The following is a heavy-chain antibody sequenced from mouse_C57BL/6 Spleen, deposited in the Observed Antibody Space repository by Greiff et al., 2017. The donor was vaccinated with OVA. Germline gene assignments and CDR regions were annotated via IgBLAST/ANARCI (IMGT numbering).Heavy chain of an antibody. CDR1: GYTFTSYT. CDR2: INPSSGYT. J-gene: IGHJ1*03. V-gene: IGHV1-4*01. CDR3: AREFITTVDWYFDV. D-gene: IGHD1-1*01. Sequence: QVQLKQSGAELARPGASVKMSCKASGYTFTSYTMHWVKQRPGQGLEWIGYINPSSGYTKYNQKFKDKATLTADKSSSTAYMQLSSLTSEDSAVYYCAREFITTVDWYFDVWGTGTTVTVSS.